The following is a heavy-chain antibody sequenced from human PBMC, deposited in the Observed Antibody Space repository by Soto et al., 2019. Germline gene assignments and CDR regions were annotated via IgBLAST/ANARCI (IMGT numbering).Heavy chain of an antibody. CDR1: GFTVSTYG. Sequence: QVQLVESGGGVAQPGRSLRLSCAVSGFTVSTYGMHWVRQAPGKGLEWVAVISRDGGTKYYADSVKGRFTISRDNSRNTLFLEMNSLGGDDMAVYYCTGEVASGYWGQGTLVTVSS. V-gene: IGHV3-30*03. CDR2: ISRDGGTK. CDR3: TGEVASGY. D-gene: IGHD2-8*02. J-gene: IGHJ4*02.